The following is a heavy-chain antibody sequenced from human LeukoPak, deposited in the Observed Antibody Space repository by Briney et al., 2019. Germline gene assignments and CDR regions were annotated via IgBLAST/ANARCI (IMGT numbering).Heavy chain of an antibody. Sequence: GESLKISCKGSGYSFTNYWIGWVRQMPGKGLEWMGIMYPGDSDTRYNPSFQGQVTISADKSISTAYLQWSSLKASDTAMYYCARRSYCYSTSCYGYWFDSWGXXXXVTVSS. CDR1: GYSFTNYW. J-gene: IGHJ5*01. CDR3: ARRSYCYSTSCYGYWFDS. CDR2: MYPGDSDT. V-gene: IGHV5-51*01. D-gene: IGHD2-2*01.